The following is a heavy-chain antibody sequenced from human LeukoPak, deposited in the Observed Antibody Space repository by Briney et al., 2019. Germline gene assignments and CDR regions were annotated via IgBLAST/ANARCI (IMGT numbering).Heavy chain of an antibody. D-gene: IGHD4-17*01. CDR2: ISSSSSYI. CDR1: GFTFGSYS. CDR3: ASRGVTTVTTFAFDI. J-gene: IGHJ3*02. Sequence: GGSLRLPCAASGFTFGSYSMNWVRQAPGKGLEWVSSISSSSSYIYYADSVKGRFTMSRDNAKNSLYLQMNSLRAEDTAVYYCASRGVTTVTTFAFDIWGQGTMVTVSS. V-gene: IGHV3-21*04.